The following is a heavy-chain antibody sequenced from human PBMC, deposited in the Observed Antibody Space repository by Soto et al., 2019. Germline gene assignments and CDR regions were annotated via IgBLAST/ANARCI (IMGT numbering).Heavy chain of an antibody. V-gene: IGHV4-34*01. CDR3: ARGGRLGYCSGGSCQWEIDY. CDR1: GGSFSGYY. J-gene: IGHJ4*02. D-gene: IGHD2-15*01. Sequence: PSETLSLTCAVYGGSFSGYYWSWIRQPPGKGLEWIGEINHSGSTNYNPSLKSRVTISVDTSKNQFSLKLSSVTAADTAVYYCARGGRLGYCSGGSCQWEIDYWGQGTLVTVSS. CDR2: INHSGST.